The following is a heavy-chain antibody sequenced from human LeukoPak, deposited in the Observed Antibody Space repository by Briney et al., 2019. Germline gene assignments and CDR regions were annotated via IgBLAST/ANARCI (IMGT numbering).Heavy chain of an antibody. D-gene: IGHD1-26*01. J-gene: IGHJ4*02. CDR3: AKDPQGKWELVGNFDY. CDR2: ISYDGSNK. Sequence: GGSLRLSCAASGFTFSNCGMHWVRQAPGKGLEWVAVISYDGSNKYYADSVKGRFTISRDNSKNTLYLQMNSLRAEDTAVYYYAKDPQGKWELVGNFDYWGQGTLVTVSS. V-gene: IGHV3-30*18. CDR1: GFTFSNCG.